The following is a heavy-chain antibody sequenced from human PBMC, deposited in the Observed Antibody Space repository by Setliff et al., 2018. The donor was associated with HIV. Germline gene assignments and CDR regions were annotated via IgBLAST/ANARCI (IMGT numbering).Heavy chain of an antibody. CDR2: IKSKTAGGTT. CDR3: TTPAGDYYYYYGMDV. J-gene: IGHJ6*02. V-gene: IGHV3-15*01. Sequence: PGGSLRLSCAASGFTFSNAWMSWVRQAPGKGLEWVGRIKSKTAGGTTDYAAPVKGRFTISRDDSKNTLYLRMNSLKTEDTAVYYCTTPAGDYYYYYGMDVWGQGTTVTVSS. CDR1: GFTFSNAW. D-gene: IGHD2-2*01.